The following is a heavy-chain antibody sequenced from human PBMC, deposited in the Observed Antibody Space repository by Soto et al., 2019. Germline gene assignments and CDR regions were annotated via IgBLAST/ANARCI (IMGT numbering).Heavy chain of an antibody. J-gene: IGHJ5*02. CDR2: INAGNGNT. CDR1: GYTFTSYA. CDR3: ARRDYDLFAP. D-gene: IGHD3-16*01. Sequence: ASVKVSCKASGYTFTSYAMHWVRQAPGQRLEWMGWINAGNGNTNYAQKLQGRVTMTTDTSTSTAYMELRSLRSDDTAVYYCARRDYDLFAPWGQGTLVTVSS. V-gene: IGHV1-3*01.